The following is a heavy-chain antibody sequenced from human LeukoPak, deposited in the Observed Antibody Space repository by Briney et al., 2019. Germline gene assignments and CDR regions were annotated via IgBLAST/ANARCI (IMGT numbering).Heavy chain of an antibody. CDR1: GGSISSYY. D-gene: IGHD3-22*01. J-gene: IGHJ3*02. CDR3: ARDDLRDYYDSSGYYVCAFDI. V-gene: IGHV4-4*07. CDR2: IYTSGST. Sequence: PSETLSLTCTVSGGSISSYYWSWIRQPAGKGLEWIGRIYTSGSTNYNPSLKSRVTMSVDTSKNQFSLKLSSVTAADTAVYYCARDDLRDYYDSSGYYVCAFDIWGQGTMVTVSS.